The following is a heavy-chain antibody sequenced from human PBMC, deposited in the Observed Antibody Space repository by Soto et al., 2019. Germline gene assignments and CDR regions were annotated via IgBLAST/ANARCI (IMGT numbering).Heavy chain of an antibody. Sequence: GGSLRLSCAASGFTFSSYSMNWVRQAPGKGLEWVSYISSSSSTIYYADSVKGRFTISRDNAKNSLYLQMNSLRAEDTAVYYCARERRVDYYYYMDVWGKGTTVTVSS. CDR1: GFTFSSYS. CDR3: ARERRVDYYYYMDV. CDR2: ISSSSSTI. J-gene: IGHJ6*03. D-gene: IGHD5-12*01. V-gene: IGHV3-48*01.